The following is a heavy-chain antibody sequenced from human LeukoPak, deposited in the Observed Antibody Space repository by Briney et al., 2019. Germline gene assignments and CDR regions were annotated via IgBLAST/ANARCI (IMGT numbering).Heavy chain of an antibody. V-gene: IGHV4-59*01. Sequence: SETLSLTCTVSGGSISSYYWSWIRQPPGKGLEWIGYIYYSGSTNYNPSLKSRVTISVDTSKNQFSLKLSSVTAADTAVYYCARSLRRGYYDSSGYWGYWGQGTLVTVSS. CDR2: IYYSGST. CDR1: GGSISSYY. J-gene: IGHJ4*02. CDR3: ARSLRRGYYDSSGYWGY. D-gene: IGHD3-22*01.